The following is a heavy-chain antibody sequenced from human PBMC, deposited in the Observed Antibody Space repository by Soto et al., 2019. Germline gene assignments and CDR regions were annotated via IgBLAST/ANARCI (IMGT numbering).Heavy chain of an antibody. CDR2: IAPHSGRT. D-gene: IGHD3-10*01. CDR3: ARAATGSYHSAY. CDR1: GYAFTSYG. J-gene: IGHJ4*02. Sequence: QVQLVQSGPEVKKHGASVRVSCMTSGYAFTSYGVNWVRQVPGQDLEWMGWIAPHSGRTTYLPKFQGRVTITADPSTNTAYMELTSLSSDDTGIYFCARAATGSYHSAYWGQGTVVTVSA. V-gene: IGHV1-18*04.